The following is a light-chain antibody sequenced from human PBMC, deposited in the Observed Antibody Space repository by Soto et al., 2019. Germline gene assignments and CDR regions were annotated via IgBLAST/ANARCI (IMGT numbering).Light chain of an antibody. CDR3: QQYNNWPRT. CDR2: GAS. J-gene: IGKJ2*01. CDR1: QSISSN. V-gene: IGKV3-15*01. Sequence: EIVMTQSPATLSVSPGERATLSCRASQSISSNLAWYQQTLGQAPRLLIYGASTRATGIPARFSGSGSGAEFTLTISSLQSEDFAVYYCQQYNNWPRTFGQGTKLEIK.